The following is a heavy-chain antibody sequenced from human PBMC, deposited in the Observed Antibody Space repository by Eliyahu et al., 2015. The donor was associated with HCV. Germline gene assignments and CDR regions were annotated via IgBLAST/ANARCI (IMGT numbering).Heavy chain of an antibody. Sequence: LEWVAVISYDGSNKYYADSVKGRFTISRDNSKNTLYLQMNSLRAEDTAVYYCAKEGGIGDYPFDYWGQGTLVTVSS. CDR2: ISYDGSNK. J-gene: IGHJ4*02. V-gene: IGHV3-30*18. D-gene: IGHD4-17*01. CDR3: AKEGGIGDYPFDY.